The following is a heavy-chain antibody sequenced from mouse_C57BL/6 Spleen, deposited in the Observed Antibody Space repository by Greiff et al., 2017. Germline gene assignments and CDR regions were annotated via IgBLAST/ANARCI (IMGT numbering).Heavy chain of an antibody. V-gene: IGHV14-1*01. Sequence: VQLQQSGAELVRPGASVKLSCTASGFNIKDYYMHWVQQRPEQGLEWIGRIDPEDGDTEYAPKFQGKATMTADTSSNTAYLQLSSLTSEDTAVYYCTPYDYDVRFAYWGQGTLVTVSA. CDR3: TPYDYDVRFAY. D-gene: IGHD2-4*01. CDR2: IDPEDGDT. J-gene: IGHJ3*01. CDR1: GFNIKDYY.